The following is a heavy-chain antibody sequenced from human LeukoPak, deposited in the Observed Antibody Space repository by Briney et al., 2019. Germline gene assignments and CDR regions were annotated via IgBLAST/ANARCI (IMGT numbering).Heavy chain of an antibody. Sequence: GSLRLSCAASGFTFDTYNFNWIRQPPGKGLEWIGEINHSGSTSYKPSLKSRVTISVDTSKNQFSLKLRSVTAADTAVYYCARGRGREVLITSSRRSFWFDSWGQGTLVTVSS. CDR2: INHSGST. D-gene: IGHD3-22*01. CDR1: GFTFDTYN. J-gene: IGHJ5*01. CDR3: ARGRGREVLITSSRRSFWFDS. V-gene: IGHV4-34*01.